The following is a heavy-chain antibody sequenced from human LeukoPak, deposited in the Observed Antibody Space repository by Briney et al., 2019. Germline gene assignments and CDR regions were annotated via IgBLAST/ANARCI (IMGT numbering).Heavy chain of an antibody. CDR2: ISGSGGST. J-gene: IGHJ4*02. V-gene: IGHV3-23*01. CDR3: AKDVLLWFGEGYYFDY. Sequence: GGSLRLSCAASGFTFSSYSMNWVRQAPGKGLEWVSAISGSGGSTYYADSVKGRFTISRDNSKNTLYLQMNSLRAEDTAVYYCAKDVLLWFGEGYYFDYWGQGTLVTVSS. D-gene: IGHD3-10*01. CDR1: GFTFSSYS.